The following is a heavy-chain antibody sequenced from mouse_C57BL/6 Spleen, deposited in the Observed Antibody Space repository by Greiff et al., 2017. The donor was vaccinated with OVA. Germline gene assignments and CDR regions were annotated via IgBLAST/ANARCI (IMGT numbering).Heavy chain of an antibody. D-gene: IGHD2-4*01. CDR1: GFNFSSYA. V-gene: IGHV5-9-1*02. CDR2: ISSGGDYI. Sequence: EVQGVESGEGLVKPGGSLKLSCAASGFNFSSYAMSWVRQTPEKRLEWVAYISSGGDYIYYADTVKGRFTISRDNARNTLYLQISSLKSEDTAMYYCTRDLITTKAMDYWGQGTSVTVSS. J-gene: IGHJ4*01. CDR3: TRDLITTKAMDY.